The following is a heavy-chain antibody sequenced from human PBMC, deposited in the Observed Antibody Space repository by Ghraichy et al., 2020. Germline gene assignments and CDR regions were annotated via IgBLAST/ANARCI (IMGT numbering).Heavy chain of an antibody. Sequence: GGSLRLSCAASGFTFSPYWMSWVSQVPRKGLEWVANIKRDGSEKYYVDSVKGRFSISRDNAKNSLYLQMNSLRAEDTAVYFCARGGGGWGFDIWGQGTMVTVSS. CDR3: ARGGGGWGFDI. V-gene: IGHV3-7*03. J-gene: IGHJ3*02. CDR1: GFTFSPYW. D-gene: IGHD2-21*01. CDR2: IKRDGSEK.